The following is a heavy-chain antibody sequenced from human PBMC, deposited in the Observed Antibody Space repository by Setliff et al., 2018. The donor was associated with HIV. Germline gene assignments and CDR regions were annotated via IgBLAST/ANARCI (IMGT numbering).Heavy chain of an antibody. CDR3: ARVGYYGSSGYGGAFDI. CDR2: IIPIFGTA. J-gene: IGHJ3*02. CDR1: GGTFSSYA. D-gene: IGHD3-22*01. Sequence: AASVKVSCKASGGTFSSYAISWVRQAPGQGLEWMGGIIPIFGTANYAQKLQGRVTITTDESTSTAYMELSSLRSEDTAVYYCARVGYYGSSGYGGAFDIWGQGTMVTVSS. V-gene: IGHV1-69*05.